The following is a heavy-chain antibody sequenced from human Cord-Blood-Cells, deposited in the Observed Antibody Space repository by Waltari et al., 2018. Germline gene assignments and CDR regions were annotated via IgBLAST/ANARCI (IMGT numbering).Heavy chain of an antibody. CDR1: GYTLTELS. CDR2: FDPEDGET. Sequence: QVQLVQSGAEVKKPGASVKVSCKVSGYTLTELSMHWVRQAPGKGLEWMGGFDPEDGETSYAQKFQGRVTMTGDTSTDTAYMELSSLRSEDTAVYYCATRGRKDHIVVVPAATYYFDYWGQGTLVTVSS. V-gene: IGHV1-24*01. J-gene: IGHJ4*02. CDR3: ATRGRKDHIVVVPAATYYFDY. D-gene: IGHD2-2*01.